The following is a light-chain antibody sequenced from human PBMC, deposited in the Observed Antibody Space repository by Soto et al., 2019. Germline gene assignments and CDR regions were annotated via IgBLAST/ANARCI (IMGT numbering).Light chain of an antibody. CDR1: QTVGSNY. CDR2: GAS. Sequence: PRQIDTLHCSASQTVGSNYLAWYQQKPGQAPRILIHGASSRATGIPDRFNGSGAGTDFTFTISRLETEDFAVYFCQQYSSSPRTFGQGTKVDIK. CDR3: QQYSSSPRT. V-gene: IGKV3-20*01. J-gene: IGKJ1*01.